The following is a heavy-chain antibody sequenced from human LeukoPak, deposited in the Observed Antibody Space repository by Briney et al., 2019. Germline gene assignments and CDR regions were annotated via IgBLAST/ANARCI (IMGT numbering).Heavy chain of an antibody. CDR2: SQTNNPNSCTT. Sequence: PGGSLRLSCAASGFAITDHHMDWVRQAPGKGMEWVGRSQTNNPNSCTTEYAASVKGRFTISRDDSKNSLCLQLNSLKTEDTAVYYCVRVGTTSSGWYHFDNWGQGTLVTVSS. CDR3: VRVGTTSSGWYHFDN. V-gene: IGHV3-72*01. J-gene: IGHJ4*02. D-gene: IGHD6-13*01. CDR1: GFAITDHH.